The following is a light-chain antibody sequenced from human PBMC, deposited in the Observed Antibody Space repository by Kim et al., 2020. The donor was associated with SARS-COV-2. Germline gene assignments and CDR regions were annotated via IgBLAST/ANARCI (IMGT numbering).Light chain of an antibody. CDR2: NVN. J-gene: IGLJ2*01. CDR3: SSYVGGYIWV. CDR1: NSNVGAQDL. Sequence: QSALTQPRSVSGSRGQSVTISCSGTNSNVGAQDLVSWYQQHPGKAPKVVIYNVNKRPSGVPERFSGSRSGTTASLTISGLQAGDEADYYCSSYVGGYIWVFGGGTQLTVL. V-gene: IGLV2-11*01.